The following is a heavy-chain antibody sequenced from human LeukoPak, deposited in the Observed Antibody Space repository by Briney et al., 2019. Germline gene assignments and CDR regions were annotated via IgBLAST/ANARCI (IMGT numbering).Heavy chain of an antibody. D-gene: IGHD3-10*01. Sequence: ASVKVSCKASGYTFTSYGISWVRQAPGQGLEWMGRISAYNGNTNYAQKLQGRVTMTTDTSTSTAYMELRSLRSDDTAVYYCAREDYYGSGSYLPVVDYWGQGTLVTVSS. V-gene: IGHV1-18*01. CDR2: ISAYNGNT. CDR1: GYTFTSYG. J-gene: IGHJ4*02. CDR3: AREDYYGSGSYLPVVDY.